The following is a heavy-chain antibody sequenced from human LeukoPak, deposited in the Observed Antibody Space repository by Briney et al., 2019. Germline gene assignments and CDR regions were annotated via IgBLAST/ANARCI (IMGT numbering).Heavy chain of an antibody. D-gene: IGHD3-3*01. Sequence: GGSLRLSCAASGFTFSSYWMSWVRQAPGKGLEWVANIKQDGSEKYYVDSVKGRFTISRDNAKNSLYPQMNSLRAEDTAVYYCARGGGPTIAYYDFWSGYSEKNWFDPWGQGTLVTVSS. CDR1: GFTFSSYW. CDR2: IKQDGSEK. J-gene: IGHJ5*02. V-gene: IGHV3-7*01. CDR3: ARGGGPTIAYYDFWSGYSEKNWFDP.